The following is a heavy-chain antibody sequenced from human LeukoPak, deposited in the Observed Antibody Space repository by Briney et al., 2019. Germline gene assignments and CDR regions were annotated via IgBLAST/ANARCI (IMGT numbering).Heavy chain of an antibody. CDR2: ISAYNGNT. J-gene: IGHJ4*02. CDR1: GYTFTSNG. D-gene: IGHD3-10*01. V-gene: IGHV1-18*01. CDR3: ARDPLRHYYGSGLFDY. Sequence: GASVKVSCKASGYTFTSNGISWVRQAPGQGLEWMGWISAYNGNTNYAQKLQGTVTMTTDTSTSTAYMELRSLRSDDTAVYYRARDPLRHYYGSGLFDYWGQGTLVTVSS.